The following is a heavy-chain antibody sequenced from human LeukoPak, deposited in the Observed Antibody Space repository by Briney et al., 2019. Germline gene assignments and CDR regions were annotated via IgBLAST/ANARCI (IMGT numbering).Heavy chain of an antibody. J-gene: IGHJ5*02. D-gene: IGHD6-13*01. CDR2: INPNSGGT. CDR3: ATVAAAANWFDP. V-gene: IGHV1-2*02. CDR1: GYTFTGYY. Sequence: ASVKVSCKASGYTFTGYYMHWVRQAPGQGLEWMGWINPNSGGTNYAQKFQGRVTMTEDTSTDTAYMELSSLRSEDTAVYYCATVAAAANWFDPWGQGTLVTVSS.